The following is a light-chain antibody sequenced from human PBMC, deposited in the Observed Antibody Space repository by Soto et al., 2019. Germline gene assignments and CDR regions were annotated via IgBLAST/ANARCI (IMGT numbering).Light chain of an antibody. V-gene: IGKV3-20*01. CDR3: QQYQNSPRT. CDR1: QSISSSF. Sequence: EIVLTQSPGTLSLSPGEGATLSCRASQSISSSFLAWYQQKPGQAPRLLIYGATIRAGGIPDRFSGSGSGTDCTLTINRLEPEDVAVYYCQQYQNSPRTFGQGTKVEIK. CDR2: GAT. J-gene: IGKJ1*01.